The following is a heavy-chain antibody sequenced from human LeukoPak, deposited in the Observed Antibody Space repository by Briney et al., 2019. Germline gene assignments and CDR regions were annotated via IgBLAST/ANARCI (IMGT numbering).Heavy chain of an antibody. CDR3: ARALVPAAIAQFDY. Sequence: GASVKVSCKASGYTFTSYGISWVRQAPGQELEWMGWISAYNGNTNYAQKLQGRVTMTTDTSTSTAYMELRSLRSDDTAVYYCARALVPAAIAQFDYWGQGTLVTVSS. D-gene: IGHD2-2*02. J-gene: IGHJ4*02. CDR2: ISAYNGNT. CDR1: GYTFTSYG. V-gene: IGHV1-18*01.